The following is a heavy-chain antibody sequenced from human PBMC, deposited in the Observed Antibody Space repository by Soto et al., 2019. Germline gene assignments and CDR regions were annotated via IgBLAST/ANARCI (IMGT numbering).Heavy chain of an antibody. CDR2: INHSGST. Sequence: QVQLQQWGAGLLKPSETLSLTCAVYGGSFSGYYWSWIRQPPGKGREWIGEINHSGSTNYNPSLKSRVTISVDTTKNQFSLKLSSVTAADTAVYYCARGLHRRVVAATGYFDYWGQGTLVTVSS. D-gene: IGHD2-15*01. CDR3: ARGLHRRVVAATGYFDY. J-gene: IGHJ4*02. V-gene: IGHV4-34*01. CDR1: GGSFSGYY.